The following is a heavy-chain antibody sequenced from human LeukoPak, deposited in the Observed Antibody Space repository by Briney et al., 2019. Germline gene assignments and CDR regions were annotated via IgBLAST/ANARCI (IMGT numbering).Heavy chain of an antibody. CDR1: GYTFTSYA. CDR2: INAGNGNT. Sequence: ASVKVSFKPSGYTFTSYAMHWVRQAPGQRLEWMGWINAGNGNTKYSQKFQGRVTITRDTSASTAYMELSSLRSEDTAVYYCALVVPAAISPPDVWGQGTLVTVSS. CDR3: ALVVPAAISPPDV. D-gene: IGHD2-2*02. J-gene: IGHJ4*02. V-gene: IGHV1-3*01.